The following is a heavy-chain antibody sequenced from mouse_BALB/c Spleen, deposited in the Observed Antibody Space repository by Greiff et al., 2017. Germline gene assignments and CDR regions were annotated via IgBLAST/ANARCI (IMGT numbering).Heavy chain of an antibody. D-gene: IGHD2-1*01. CDR3: ASYGNTWFAY. J-gene: IGHJ3*01. Sequence: EVMLVESGGGLVQPGGSRKLSCAASGFTFSSFGMHWVRQAPEKGLEWVAYISSGSSTIYYADTVKGRFTISRDNPKNTLFLQMTSLRSEDTAMYYCASYGNTWFAYWGQGTLVTVSA. CDR2: ISSGSSTI. V-gene: IGHV5-17*02. CDR1: GFTFSSFG.